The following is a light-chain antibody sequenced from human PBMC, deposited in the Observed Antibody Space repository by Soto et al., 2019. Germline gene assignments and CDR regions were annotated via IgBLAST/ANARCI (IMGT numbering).Light chain of an antibody. CDR1: QSVSSSY. CDR3: QQYGSSSPWT. Sequence: EIVLTQSPGTLSLSPGERATLSCRASQSVSSSYLAWYQQKPGQAPRLLIYGASNRATGIPDRCSGSGSGTDFTLIISRLEPEDFAAYYCQQYGSSSPWTFGQGTKLEIK. J-gene: IGKJ2*02. CDR2: GAS. V-gene: IGKV3-20*01.